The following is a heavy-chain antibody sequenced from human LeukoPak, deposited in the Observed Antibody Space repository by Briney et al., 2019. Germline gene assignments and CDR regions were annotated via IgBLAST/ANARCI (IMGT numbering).Heavy chain of an antibody. V-gene: IGHV3-30*04. CDR3: ARGDSSSQAFDY. J-gene: IGHJ4*02. Sequence: GRSLRLSCAASGFTFSSYAMHWVRQAPGKGLEWVAVISYDGSNKYYADSVKGRFTISRDNSKNTLYLQMNSLRAEDTAVYYCARGDSSSQAFDYWGQGTLVTVSS. CDR1: GFTFSSYA. D-gene: IGHD6-6*01. CDR2: ISYDGSNK.